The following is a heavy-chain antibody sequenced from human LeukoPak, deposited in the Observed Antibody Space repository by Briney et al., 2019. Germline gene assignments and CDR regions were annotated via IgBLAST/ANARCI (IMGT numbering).Heavy chain of an antibody. CDR1: GGSFSGYY. CDR3: ARGRVKYYYDSSGDY. V-gene: IGHV4-34*01. Sequence: SETLSLTCAVYGGSFSGYYWSWIRQPPGKGLEWIGEINHSGSTNYNPSLKSRVTISVDTSKNQFSLKLSSVTAADTAVYYCARGRVKYYYDSSGDYWGQGTLVTVSS. D-gene: IGHD3-22*01. CDR2: INHSGST. J-gene: IGHJ4*02.